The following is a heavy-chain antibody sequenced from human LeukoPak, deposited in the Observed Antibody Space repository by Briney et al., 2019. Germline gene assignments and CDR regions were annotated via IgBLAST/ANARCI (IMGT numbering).Heavy chain of an antibody. CDR2: IYPGDSRT. V-gene: IGHV5-51*01. Sequence: LGESLKISCKGSGYTFSNYWIGWVRQMAGKGLEWMGLIYPGDSRTRYTPSFQGHVTISADKSISSAYLQWSSLQASDTAMYYCARHTDGYNPLDFWGQGTLVTVSS. D-gene: IGHD5-24*01. CDR1: GYTFSNYW. J-gene: IGHJ4*02. CDR3: ARHTDGYNPLDF.